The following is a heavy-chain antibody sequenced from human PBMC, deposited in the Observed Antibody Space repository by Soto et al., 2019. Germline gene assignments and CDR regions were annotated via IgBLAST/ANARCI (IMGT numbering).Heavy chain of an antibody. CDR3: AHAMLYCTGGSCSTWFDP. J-gene: IGHJ5*02. CDR1: GFSLSTHGVG. V-gene: IGHV2-5*02. CDR2: IYWDDDK. Sequence: SGPTLVNPTQTLTLTCTFSGFSLSTHGVGVGWIRQPAGKALEWLALIYWDDDKRYSASLNSRLTITKDTSKNQVVLTMTNVDPVDTATYYCAHAMLYCTGGSCSTWFDPWGPGTLVTVSS. D-gene: IGHD2-15*01.